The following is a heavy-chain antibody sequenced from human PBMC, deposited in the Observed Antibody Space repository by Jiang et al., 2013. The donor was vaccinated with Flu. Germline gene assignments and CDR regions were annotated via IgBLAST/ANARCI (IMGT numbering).Heavy chain of an antibody. CDR3: ARAEGGNFDAFDI. CDR2: IYYTGST. D-gene: IGHD4-23*01. V-gene: IGHV4-38-2*01. Sequence: GLVKPSETLSLTCAVSGYSIRSGYYWGWIRQPPGKGLEWIGSIYYTGSTNYNPSLKSRVTISDDTSRNQFSLRLSSVTAADTAVYYCARAEGGNFDAFDIWGQGTVVTVST. CDR1: GYSIRSGYY. J-gene: IGHJ3*02.